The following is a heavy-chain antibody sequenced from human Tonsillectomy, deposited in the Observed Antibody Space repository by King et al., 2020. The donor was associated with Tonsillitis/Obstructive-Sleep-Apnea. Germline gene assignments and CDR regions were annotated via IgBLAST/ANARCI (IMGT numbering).Heavy chain of an antibody. CDR1: GFTFSTYS. J-gene: IGHJ4*02. D-gene: IGHD1-26*01. V-gene: IGHV3-21*01. CDR2: ISTSSSYI. Sequence: VQLVESGGGLVKPGGSLRLSCAASGFTFSTYSMNWVRQAPGKGLEWVSSISTSSSYIYYADSVRGRFTISRDKAKNSLYLQMNSLRAEDTAVYYCARGREGIVGATYYWGQGTLVTVSS. CDR3: ARGREGIVGATYY.